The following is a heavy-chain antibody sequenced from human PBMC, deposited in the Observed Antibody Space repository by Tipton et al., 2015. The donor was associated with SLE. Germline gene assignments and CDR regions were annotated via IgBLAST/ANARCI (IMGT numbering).Heavy chain of an antibody. D-gene: IGHD5-12*01. J-gene: IGHJ5*02. CDR2: IHSSGST. Sequence: TLSLTCTVSGGSINSGTYYWSWIRQPPGKGLEWIAYIHSSGSTNYNPSLKSRVTISADTSKNQFSLKVSSVTAADSAVYYCANDYGGSRGYDNCFDPWGQGILVTVSS. CDR1: GGSINSGTYY. CDR3: ANDYGGSRGYDNCFDP. V-gene: IGHV4-61*01.